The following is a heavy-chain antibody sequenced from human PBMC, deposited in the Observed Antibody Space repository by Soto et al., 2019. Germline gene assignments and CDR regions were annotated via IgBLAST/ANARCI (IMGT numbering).Heavy chain of an antibody. CDR3: ARDRSHYYYGMDV. Sequence: ASVQVYCKTSGYTVTSYYMHWVRQAPGQGLEWMGIINPSGGSTSYAQKFQGRVTMTRDTSTSTVYMELSSLRSEDTAVYYCARDRSHYYYGMDVWGQGTTVTVSS. J-gene: IGHJ6*02. CDR2: INPSGGST. V-gene: IGHV1-46*01. CDR1: GYTVTSYY.